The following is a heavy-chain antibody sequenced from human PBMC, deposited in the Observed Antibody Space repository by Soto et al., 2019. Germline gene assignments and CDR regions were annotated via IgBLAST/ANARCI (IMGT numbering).Heavy chain of an antibody. CDR3: TRDEGIYGGYNTFDY. V-gene: IGHV3-49*04. J-gene: IGHJ4*02. CDR2: IRSKGYGGTT. CDR1: GFTFGDYA. Sequence: PGGSLRLSCTISGFTFGDYAMSWVRQAPGKXLEWVSFIRSKGYGGTTEYAASVRGRFTISRDDSKSIAYLHMNSLRTEDTAVYYCTRDEGIYGGYNTFDYWGQGIQVTVSS. D-gene: IGHD5-12*01.